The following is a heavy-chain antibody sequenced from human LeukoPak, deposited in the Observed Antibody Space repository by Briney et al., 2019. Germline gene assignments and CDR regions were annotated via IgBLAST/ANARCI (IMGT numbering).Heavy chain of an antibody. CDR2: IYYSGST. Sequence: PSETLSLTCTVSGGSISSSSYYWSWIRQPPGKGLEWIGYIYYSGSTNYNPSLKSRVTISVDTSKNQFSLKLSSVTAADTAVYYCARDGGYSSEVDAFDIWGQGTTVTVSS. CDR1: GGSISSSSYY. V-gene: IGHV4-61*01. CDR3: ARDGGYSSEVDAFDI. D-gene: IGHD6-13*01. J-gene: IGHJ3*02.